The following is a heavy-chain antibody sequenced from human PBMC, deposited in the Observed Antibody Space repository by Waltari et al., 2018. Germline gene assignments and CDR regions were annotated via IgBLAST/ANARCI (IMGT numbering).Heavy chain of an antibody. CDR3: ARGKGRPAHYYGSGSYYGY. CDR1: GWSFSGYY. V-gene: IGHV4-34*01. CDR2: INHSGST. Sequence: QVQLQQWGAGLLKPSETLSLTCAVYGWSFSGYYWSWIRQPPGKGLEWIGEINHSGSTNYNPSLKSRVTISVDTSKNQFSLKLSSVTAADTAVYYCARGKGRPAHYYGSGSYYGYWGQGTLVTVSS. J-gene: IGHJ4*02. D-gene: IGHD3-10*01.